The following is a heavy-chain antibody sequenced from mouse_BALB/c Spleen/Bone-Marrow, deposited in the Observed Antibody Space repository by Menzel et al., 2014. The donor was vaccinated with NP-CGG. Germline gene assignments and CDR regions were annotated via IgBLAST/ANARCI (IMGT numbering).Heavy chain of an antibody. J-gene: IGHJ2*01. Sequence: QVQLQQSGAELVRPGSSVKISCKASGYAFSDYWMNWVKQRPGQGLEWIGQVSPRDGDTNYNGKFKGKATLTADKSSTTVYMQLSSLTSEDSAVYFCSRACYGNYGYWGQGTTLTVAS. V-gene: IGHV1-80*01. CDR2: VSPRDGDT. CDR3: SRACYGNYGY. D-gene: IGHD2-1*01. CDR1: GYAFSDYW.